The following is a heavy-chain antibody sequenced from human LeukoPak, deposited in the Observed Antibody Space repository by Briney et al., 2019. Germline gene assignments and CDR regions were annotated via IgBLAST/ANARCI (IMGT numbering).Heavy chain of an antibody. CDR1: GYSFTSYW. D-gene: IGHD3-3*01. J-gene: IGHJ4*02. CDR3: ARLNDFWSGYLKYYFDY. V-gene: IGHV5-51*01. Sequence: GESLKISCKGSGYSFTSYWIGWVRQMPGKGLELMGIIYPRDSDTRYSPSFQGQVTISADKSITTTYLQWSGLKASGTAMYYCARLNDFWSGYLKYYFDYWGQGTLVTVSS. CDR2: IYPRDSDT.